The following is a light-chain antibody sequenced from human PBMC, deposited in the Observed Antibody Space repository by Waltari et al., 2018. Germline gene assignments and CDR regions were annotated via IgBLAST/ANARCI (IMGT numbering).Light chain of an antibody. CDR2: SNN. V-gene: IGLV1-47*01. Sequence: QSVLSQPPSASGTPGQRATISCSGSSSNIRNHYVYGYQQLPGTAPKLLIYSNNQRPSGVPDRFSGSKSGTSASLAINGRRSEDEADYYCATWDDSPRMVFGGGTGLTVL. J-gene: IGLJ3*02. CDR3: ATWDDSPRMV. CDR1: SSNIRNHY.